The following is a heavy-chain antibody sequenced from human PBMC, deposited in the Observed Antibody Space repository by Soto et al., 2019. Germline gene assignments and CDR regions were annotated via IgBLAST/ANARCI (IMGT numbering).Heavy chain of an antibody. D-gene: IGHD4-4*01. CDR2: IIPIFGTA. CDR1: GGTFSSYA. CDR3: AREGTVTTPQYSWFDP. V-gene: IGHV1-69*13. Sequence: SVKVSCKASGGTFSSYAISWVRQAPGQGLEWMGGIIPIFGTANYAQKFQGRVTITADESTSTAYMELSSLRSEDTAVYYCAREGTVTTPQYSWFDPWGQGTLVTVSS. J-gene: IGHJ5*02.